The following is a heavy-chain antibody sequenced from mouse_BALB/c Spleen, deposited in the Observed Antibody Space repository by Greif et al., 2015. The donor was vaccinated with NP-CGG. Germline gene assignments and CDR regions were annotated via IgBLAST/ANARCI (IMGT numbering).Heavy chain of an antibody. D-gene: IGHD2-3*01. Sequence: VQLQQSGAELVRPGTSVKISCKASGYAFTNYWIGWVKQRPGHGLEWIGDIYPGSGNTYYNEKFKGKATLTADKSSSTAYMQLSSLTSEDSAVYFCARSDYDGYYGFAYWGQGTLVTVSA. CDR1: GYAFTNYW. V-gene: IGHV1-63*01. J-gene: IGHJ3*01. CDR3: ARSDYDGYYGFAY. CDR2: IYPGSGNT.